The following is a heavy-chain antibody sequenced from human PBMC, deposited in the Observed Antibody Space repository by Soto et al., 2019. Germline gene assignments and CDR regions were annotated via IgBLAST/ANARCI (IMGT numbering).Heavy chain of an antibody. CDR3: ARVSYCTNGVCYRDYYYGMDV. D-gene: IGHD2-8*01. CDR2: IYYSGST. V-gene: IGHV4-31*03. J-gene: IGHJ6*02. CDR1: GGSISSGGYY. Sequence: SETLSLTCTVSGGSISSGGYYWSWIRQHPGKGLEWIGYIYYSGSTYYNPSLKSRVTISVDTSKNQFSLKLSSVTAADTAVYYCARVSYCTNGVCYRDYYYGMDVWGQGTTVTV.